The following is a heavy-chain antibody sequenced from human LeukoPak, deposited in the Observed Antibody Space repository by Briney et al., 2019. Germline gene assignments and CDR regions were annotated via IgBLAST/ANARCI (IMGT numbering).Heavy chain of an antibody. J-gene: IGHJ4*02. V-gene: IGHV3-30*04. CDR1: GFTFSTYA. D-gene: IGHD6-13*01. CDR3: ARDVKSSAEYYFDY. Sequence: GGSLRLSCEASGFTFSTYAMHWVRQAPGKGLEWVAVISIDGSDKHHADTVKGRFTISRDNSKNTLYLQMNSLRAEDTAVYFCARDVKSSAEYYFDYWGQGTLVTVSS. CDR2: ISIDGSDK.